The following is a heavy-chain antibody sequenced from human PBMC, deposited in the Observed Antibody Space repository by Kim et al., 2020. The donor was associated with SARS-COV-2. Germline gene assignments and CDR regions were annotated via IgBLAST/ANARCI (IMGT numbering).Heavy chain of an antibody. CDR3: ASLKYDY. D-gene: IGHD2-2*01. V-gene: IGHV3-7*01. CDR2: DGSYK. J-gene: IGHJ4*02. Sequence: DGSYKNFVDSVRGRFTISRHNAEKSLYLQMDSLRAEDTAVYYCASLKYDYWGRGALVTVSS.